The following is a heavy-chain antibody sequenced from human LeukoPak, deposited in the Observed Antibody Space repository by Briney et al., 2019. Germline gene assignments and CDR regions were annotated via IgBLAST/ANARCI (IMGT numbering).Heavy chain of an antibody. J-gene: IGHJ4*02. Sequence: GGSLRLSCAASGFTFSSYAMSWVRQAPGKGLEWVSAISGSGGSTYYADSVKGRFTISRDNSKNTLYLQMNSLRAEDTAVYYCAVPSYGSGSTSFDYWGRGTLVTVSS. V-gene: IGHV3-23*01. D-gene: IGHD3-10*01. CDR1: GFTFSSYA. CDR3: AVPSYGSGSTSFDY. CDR2: ISGSGGST.